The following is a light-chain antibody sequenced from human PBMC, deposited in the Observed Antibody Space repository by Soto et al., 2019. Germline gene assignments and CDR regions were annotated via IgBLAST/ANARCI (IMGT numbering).Light chain of an antibody. CDR1: QSLVFSDGKTY. V-gene: IGKV2D-29*01. CDR3: MQTVAAPLT. J-gene: IGKJ1*01. CDR2: AVS. Sequence: DIVLTQTPLSLSVTPGQPASISCKSSQSLVFSDGKTYFYWYLQKPGQPPHLLIYAVSNRFSGVPDRFSGSGSGTDFTLRISRVEAEDVGIYYCMQTVAAPLTFGQGTKVEI.